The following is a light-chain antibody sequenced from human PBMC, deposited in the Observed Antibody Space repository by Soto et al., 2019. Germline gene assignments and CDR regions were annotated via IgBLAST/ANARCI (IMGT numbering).Light chain of an antibody. CDR3: QQYNSWPT. Sequence: EITMTQSPATLSVSPGEGATLSCRTSHSISTNLAWYQHKRGQSPRLLVYGASTRATGVPARFSGSGSGAEFTLSISSLQSEDFAVYYCQQYNSWPTFGGGTKVEI. CDR2: GAS. J-gene: IGKJ4*01. CDR1: HSISTN. V-gene: IGKV3-15*01.